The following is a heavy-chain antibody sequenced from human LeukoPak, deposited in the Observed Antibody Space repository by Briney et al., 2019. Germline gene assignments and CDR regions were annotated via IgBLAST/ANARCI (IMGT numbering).Heavy chain of an antibody. CDR2: INHSGST. CDR1: GGSFSGYY. Sequence: SSETLSLTCAVYGGSFSGYYWSWIRQPPGKGLEWIGEINHSGSTNYNPSLKSRVTISVDTSKNQFSLKLSSVTAADTAVYYCARGRPGYCSGGSCYSRLGRLNWFDPWGQGTLVTVSS. D-gene: IGHD2-15*01. CDR3: ARGRPGYCSGGSCYSRLGRLNWFDP. V-gene: IGHV4-34*01. J-gene: IGHJ5*02.